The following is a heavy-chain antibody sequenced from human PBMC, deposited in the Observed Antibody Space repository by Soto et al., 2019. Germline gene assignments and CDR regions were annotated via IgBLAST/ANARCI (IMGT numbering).Heavy chain of an antibody. CDR3: ARAESPMIVVVIDY. Sequence: QVQLVESGGGVGQPGRSLRLSCAASGFTFSSYARHWVRQAPGKGLEWVAVISYDGSNKYYADSVKGRFTISRDNSKNTLYLQMNSLRAEDTAVYYCARAESPMIVVVIDYWGQGTLVTVSS. V-gene: IGHV3-30-3*01. CDR2: ISYDGSNK. J-gene: IGHJ4*02. CDR1: GFTFSSYA. D-gene: IGHD3-22*01.